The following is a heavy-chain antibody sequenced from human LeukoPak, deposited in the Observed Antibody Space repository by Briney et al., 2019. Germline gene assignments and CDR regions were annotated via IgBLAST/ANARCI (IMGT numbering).Heavy chain of an antibody. CDR2: ISGSGGST. CDR1: GFTFSSYA. J-gene: IGHJ4*02. CDR3: AKGRIVGATQPFYFDY. V-gene: IGHV3-23*01. D-gene: IGHD1-26*01. Sequence: GGSLRLSCAASGFTFSSYAMSWVRQAPGKGLEWVSAISGSGGSTYYADSVKGRFTISRDNSKNTLYLQMNSLRAEDTAVYYCAKGRIVGATQPFYFDYWGQGTLVTVSS.